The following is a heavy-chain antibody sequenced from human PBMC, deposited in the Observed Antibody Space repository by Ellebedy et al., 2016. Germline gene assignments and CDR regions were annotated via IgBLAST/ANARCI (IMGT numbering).Heavy chain of an antibody. CDR2: IKSKTDGGTT. CDR1: GFTFSNAW. CDR3: TTEGNRAYDILTGYYNYYYYGMDV. D-gene: IGHD3-9*01. Sequence: GESLKISXAASGFTFSNAWMSWVRQAPGKGLEWVGRIKSKTDGGTTDYAAPVKGRFTISRDDSKNTLYLQMNSLKTEDTAVYYCTTEGNRAYDILTGYYNYYYYGMDVWGQGTTVTVSS. V-gene: IGHV3-15*01. J-gene: IGHJ6*02.